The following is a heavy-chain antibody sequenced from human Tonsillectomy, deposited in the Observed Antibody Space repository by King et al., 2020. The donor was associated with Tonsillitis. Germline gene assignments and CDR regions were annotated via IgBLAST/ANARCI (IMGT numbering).Heavy chain of an antibody. CDR3: ARAPRACYGGSCYSSFDY. CDR1: GFTFSSYS. V-gene: IGHV3-21*01. D-gene: IGHD2-15*01. J-gene: IGHJ4*02. CDR2: ISSSSSYI. Sequence: DVQLVESGGGLVKPGGSLRLSCVVSGFTFSSYSMNWVRQAPGKGLDWVSCISSSSSYIYYADSMKGRFTISRDNAKNSLYLQMNSLRAEDTAMYYCARAPRACYGGSCYSSFDYWGQGALVTVSS.